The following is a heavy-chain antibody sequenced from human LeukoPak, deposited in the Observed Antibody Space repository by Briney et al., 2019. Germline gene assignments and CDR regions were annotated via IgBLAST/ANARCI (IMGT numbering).Heavy chain of an antibody. CDR2: INYSGST. D-gene: IGHD2-2*01. CDR3: ARFKGYCSSTSCQGYAFDI. J-gene: IGHJ3*02. V-gene: IGHV4-59*08. CDR1: GGSISSYY. Sequence: TSETLSLTCTVSGGSISSYYWSWIRQPPGKGLEWIGYINYSGSTNYNPSLKSRVTISVDTSKNQFSLKLSSVTAADTAVYYCARFKGYCSSTSCQGYAFDIWGQGTMVTDSS.